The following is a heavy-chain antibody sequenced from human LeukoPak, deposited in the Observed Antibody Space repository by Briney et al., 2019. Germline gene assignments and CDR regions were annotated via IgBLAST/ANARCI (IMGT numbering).Heavy chain of an antibody. D-gene: IGHD3-3*01. Sequence: PSETLSLTCTVSGGSISSSSYYWGWIRQPPGKGLEWIGSIYYSGSTYYNPSLKSRVTMSVDTSKNQFSLKLSSVTAADTAVYYCARESLEWLFDYWGQGTLVTVSS. CDR1: GGSISSSSYY. CDR3: ARESLEWLFDY. V-gene: IGHV4-39*07. CDR2: IYYSGST. J-gene: IGHJ4*02.